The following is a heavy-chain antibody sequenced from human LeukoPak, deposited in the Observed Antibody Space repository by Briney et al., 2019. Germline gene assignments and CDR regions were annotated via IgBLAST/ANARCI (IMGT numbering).Heavy chain of an antibody. CDR2: IFKSGTV. CDR3: ARQLFAYNWFDP. V-gene: IGHV4-59*08. CDR1: GASFGNYY. Sequence: PSETVSLTCTVSGASFGNYYWSWLRQPPGKGLEWIAHIFKSGTVTYNPSLQSRVTMSIDASKNQFSLKLSSVTAADTAVYYCARQLFAYNWFDPWGQGTLVTVSS. D-gene: IGHD3-10*02. J-gene: IGHJ5*02.